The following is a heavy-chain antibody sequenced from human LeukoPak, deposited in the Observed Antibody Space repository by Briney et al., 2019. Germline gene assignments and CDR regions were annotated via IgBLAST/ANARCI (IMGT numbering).Heavy chain of an antibody. J-gene: IGHJ3*02. Sequence: ASVKVSCKASGYTFTSYYMHWVRQAPGQGLEWMGIINPSGGSTSYAQKFQGRVTMTRDTSTSTVYMELSSLRSEDTAVYYCARDPSSYYDSSRVAFDIRGQGTMVTVSS. CDR2: INPSGGST. CDR3: ARDPSSYYDSSRVAFDI. CDR1: GYTFTSYY. V-gene: IGHV1-46*01. D-gene: IGHD3-22*01.